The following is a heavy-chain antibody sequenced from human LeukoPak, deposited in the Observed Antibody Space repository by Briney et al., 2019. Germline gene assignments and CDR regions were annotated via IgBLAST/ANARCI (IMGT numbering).Heavy chain of an antibody. CDR2: ISSSSSTI. Sequence: GGSLRLSCAASGFTFSSYVIHWVRQAPGEGLEWVSYISSSSSTIYYADSVKGRFTISRDNAKNSLYLQMDSLRAEDTAVYYCARGEDMGYWGQGTLVTVSS. V-gene: IGHV3-48*01. J-gene: IGHJ4*02. CDR3: ARGEDMGY. CDR1: GFTFSSYV. D-gene: IGHD1-26*01.